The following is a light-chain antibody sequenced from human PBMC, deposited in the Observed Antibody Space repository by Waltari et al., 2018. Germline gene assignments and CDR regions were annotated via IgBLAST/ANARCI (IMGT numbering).Light chain of an antibody. CDR2: EVS. J-gene: IGLJ2*01. CDR1: SSDVGGYNY. CDR3: SSYTSSSTVV. V-gene: IGLV2-14*01. Sequence: QSALTQPASVSGSPGPSITISCTGTSSDVGGYNYVSWYQHHPGKAPKLMIYEVSNRPSGVSNRFSGSRSGNTASLTISGLQAEDEADYYCSSYTSSSTVVFGGGTKLTVL.